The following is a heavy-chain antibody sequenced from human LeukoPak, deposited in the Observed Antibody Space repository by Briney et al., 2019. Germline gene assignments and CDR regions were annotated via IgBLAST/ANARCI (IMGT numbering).Heavy chain of an antibody. D-gene: IGHD3-10*01. CDR2: ISWNSGSI. CDR3: AKASGGYGSGSYPDY. Sequence: GGSLRLSCAASGFTFDDYAMHWVRQAPGKGLEWVSGISWNSGSIGYADSVKGRFTISRDNAKNSLYLQMNSLRAEDTALYYCAKASGGYGSGSYPDYWGQGTLVTVSS. CDR1: GFTFDDYA. V-gene: IGHV3-9*01. J-gene: IGHJ4*02.